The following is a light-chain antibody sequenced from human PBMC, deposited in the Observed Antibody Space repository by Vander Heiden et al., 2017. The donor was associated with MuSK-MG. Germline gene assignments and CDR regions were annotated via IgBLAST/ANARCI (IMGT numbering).Light chain of an antibody. CDR3: QQYNNWPYT. V-gene: IGKV3-15*01. Sequence: VMTQSPATLSVSPGERATLSCRASQIVGSNLAWYQQKPGQAPRLLIYGASTRATGIPARFSGSGSGTDFSLTISSLQSEDFALYYCQQYNNWPYTFGQGTKLEIK. CDR2: GAS. J-gene: IGKJ2*01. CDR1: QIVGSN.